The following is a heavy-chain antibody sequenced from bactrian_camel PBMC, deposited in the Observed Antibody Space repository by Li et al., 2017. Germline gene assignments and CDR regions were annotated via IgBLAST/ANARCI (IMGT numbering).Heavy chain of an antibody. J-gene: IGHJ4*01. D-gene: IGHD1*01. CDR3: AAPMQASAGWAGSWPFAV. CDR2: MHADGTT. V-gene: IGHV3S60*01. CDR1: GFTFAHAN. Sequence: VQLVESGGGSVQAGGSLRVSCTITGFTFAHANVFWYRQAPGSECELVSSMHADGTTYYANSVKGRTTISRDNAKSTVFLELNSLTPEDAGMYYCAAPMQASAGWAGSWPFAVWGQGTQVTVS.